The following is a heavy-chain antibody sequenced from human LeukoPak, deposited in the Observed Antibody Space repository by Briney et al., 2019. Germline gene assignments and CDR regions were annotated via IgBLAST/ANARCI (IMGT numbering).Heavy chain of an antibody. CDR1: GGSFSGYY. CDR2: INHSGST. D-gene: IGHD1-1*01. J-gene: IGHJ5*02. Sequence: SETLSLTCAVYGGSFSGYYWSWIRQPPGKGLEWIGEINHSGSTNYNPSLKSRVTISVHTSKNQFSLKLRSVTAADTAVYYCARPVPSRLGWFDPWGQGTLVTVSS. CDR3: ARPVPSRLGWFDP. V-gene: IGHV4-34*01.